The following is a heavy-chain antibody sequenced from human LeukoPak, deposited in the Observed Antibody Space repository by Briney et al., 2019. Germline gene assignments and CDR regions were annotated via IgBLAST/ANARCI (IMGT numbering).Heavy chain of an antibody. V-gene: IGHV3-21*01. Sequence: GGSLRLSCAASGFTFSSYSMNWVRQAPGKGLEWVSSISSGSSYIYYADSVKGRFTISRDNAKNSLYLQMNSLRAEDTAVYYCARDGIRIAAAGPDAFDIWGQGTMVTVSS. CDR3: ARDGIRIAAAGPDAFDI. J-gene: IGHJ3*02. D-gene: IGHD6-13*01. CDR2: ISSGSSYI. CDR1: GFTFSSYS.